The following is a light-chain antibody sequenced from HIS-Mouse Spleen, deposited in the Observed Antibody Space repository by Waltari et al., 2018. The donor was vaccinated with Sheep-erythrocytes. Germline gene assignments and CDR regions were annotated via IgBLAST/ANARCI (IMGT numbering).Light chain of an antibody. CDR1: KLGDKY. CDR2: QDS. Sequence: SYELTQPPSVSVSPGQTASITCPGDKLGDKYACWYQQKPGQSPVLAIYQDSKRPSGIPERFSGSNSGNTATLTISGTQAMDEADYYCQAWDSSTEVFGGGTKLTVL. CDR3: QAWDSSTEV. V-gene: IGLV3-1*01. J-gene: IGLJ2*01.